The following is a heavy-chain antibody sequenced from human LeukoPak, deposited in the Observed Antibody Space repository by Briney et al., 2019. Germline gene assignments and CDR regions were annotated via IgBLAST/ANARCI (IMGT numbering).Heavy chain of an antibody. CDR2: INHSGST. J-gene: IGHJ4*02. CDR1: GGSFSGYY. Sequence: SETLSLTCAVYGGSFSGYYWSWIRQPPGKGPEWIGEINHSGSTNYNPSLKSRVTISVDTSKNQFSLKLSSVTAADTAVYYCASDSSGYYYNYWGQGTLVTVSS. D-gene: IGHD3-22*01. CDR3: ASDSSGYYYNY. V-gene: IGHV4-34*01.